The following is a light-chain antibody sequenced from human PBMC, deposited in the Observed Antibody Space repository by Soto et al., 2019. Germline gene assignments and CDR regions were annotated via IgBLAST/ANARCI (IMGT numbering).Light chain of an antibody. CDR1: SRDVGGYNY. J-gene: IGLJ3*02. CDR3: SSYTNGNTRGAV. CDR2: DVT. V-gene: IGLV2-14*01. Sequence: QSALTQPASLSGSPGQSITISCTGTSRDVGGYNYVSWYQQYPGKAPKLMIYDVTNRPSGVSNRFSGSKSGNTASLTISGLRAEDEADYYCSSYTNGNTRGAVFGGGTKLTVL.